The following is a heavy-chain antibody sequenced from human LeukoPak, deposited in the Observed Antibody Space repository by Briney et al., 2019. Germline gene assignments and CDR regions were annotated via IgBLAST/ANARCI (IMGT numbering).Heavy chain of an antibody. CDR1: GYNFTGHY. V-gene: IGHV1-2*02. CDR3: ASPPLSSAMYYAH. J-gene: IGHJ4*02. Sequence: ASVKVSCKASGYNFTGHYMHWVRQAPGQGLEWMGWIKPRDGATNYAQNFQGRVTMTRDTSISTAYMELRNLRSGDTAVYYCASPPLSSAMYYAHWGQGTLVTVSS. D-gene: IGHD2-8*01. CDR2: IKPRDGAT.